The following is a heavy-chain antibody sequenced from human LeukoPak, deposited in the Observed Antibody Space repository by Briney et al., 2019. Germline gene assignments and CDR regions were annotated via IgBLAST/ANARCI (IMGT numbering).Heavy chain of an antibody. CDR2: IKSKTDGGTT. CDR3: TTDVDIVAHDLGYFDY. V-gene: IGHV3-15*01. CDR1: GFTFSNAW. Sequence: TGGSLRLSCAASGFTFSNAWMSWVRQAPGKGLEWVGRIKSKTDGGTTGYAAPVKGRFTISRDDSKNTLYLQMNSLKTEDTAVYYCTTDVDIVAHDLGYFDYWGQGTLVTVSS. J-gene: IGHJ4*02. D-gene: IGHD5-12*01.